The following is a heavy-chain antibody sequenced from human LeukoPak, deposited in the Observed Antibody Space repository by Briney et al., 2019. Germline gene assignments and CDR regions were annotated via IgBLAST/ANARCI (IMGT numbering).Heavy chain of an antibody. CDR1: GSTFDDYA. Sequence: GGSLRLSCAASGSTFDDYAMHWVRQAPGKGLEWVSPISWDGGSTYYADSVKGRFTISRDNSKNSLYLQMNSLRAEDTALYYCAKSLRIAVAGMIDYWGQGTLVTVSS. CDR2: ISWDGGST. V-gene: IGHV3-43D*03. D-gene: IGHD6-19*01. J-gene: IGHJ4*02. CDR3: AKSLRIAVAGMIDY.